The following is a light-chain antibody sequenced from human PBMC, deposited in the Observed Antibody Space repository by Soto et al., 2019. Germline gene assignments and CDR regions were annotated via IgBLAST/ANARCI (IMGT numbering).Light chain of an antibody. V-gene: IGKV3-11*01. CDR2: DLS. CDR3: QHLATWAPLIT. Sequence: EIVLTQSPATLSLSPGERATLSCRTSQSVTTNFAWYQQKPGQAPRLLIYDLSNRATGIPDRFSGSGCGTDFTLSISSREPEDVAVYFCQHLATWAPLITVGPGTKVEIK. J-gene: IGKJ3*01. CDR1: QSVTTN.